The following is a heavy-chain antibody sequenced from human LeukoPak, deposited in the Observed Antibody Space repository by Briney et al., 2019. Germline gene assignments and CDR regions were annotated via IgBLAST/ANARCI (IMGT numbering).Heavy chain of an antibody. CDR3: ARTRGSGSPNWFDP. J-gene: IGHJ5*02. Sequence: ASVKVSCKASGYTFTSYGITWVRQATGEGLEWMGWISAYNGNTNYAQKLQGRVTMTTDTSSTTVYMELGSLRSDDTAVYYCARTRGSGSPNWFDPWGQGTLVTVSS. CDR1: GYTFTSYG. V-gene: IGHV1-18*01. CDR2: ISAYNGNT. D-gene: IGHD3-10*01.